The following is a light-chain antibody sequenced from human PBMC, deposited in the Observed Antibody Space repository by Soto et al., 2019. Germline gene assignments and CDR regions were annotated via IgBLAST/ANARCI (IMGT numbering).Light chain of an antibody. V-gene: IGKV1-5*03. J-gene: IGKJ3*01. CDR3: QHYNTYSGT. CDR2: RAS. Sequence: DIQMTQSPSTLSASGGDRVTITCRASQSINTGLAWYQQKPGKAPKLLIYRASTLESGVPSRFSGSGSGTEFTLTISSLQPDVFSTYYCQHYNTYSGTFGPGTKVDI. CDR1: QSINTG.